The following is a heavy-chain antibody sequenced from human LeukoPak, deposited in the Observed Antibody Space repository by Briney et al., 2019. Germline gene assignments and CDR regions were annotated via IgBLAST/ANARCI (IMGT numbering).Heavy chain of an antibody. CDR3: AKDFTRNWNPFGY. CDR1: GFTFSSYA. D-gene: IGHD1-1*01. J-gene: IGHJ4*02. V-gene: IGHV3-23*01. Sequence: GGSLRLSCAASGFTFSSYAMSWVRQAPGKGLEWVSAISGSGGSTYYADSVKGRFTISRDNSKNTLYLQMNSLRAENTAVYYCAKDFTRNWNPFGYWGQGTLVTVSS. CDR2: ISGSGGST.